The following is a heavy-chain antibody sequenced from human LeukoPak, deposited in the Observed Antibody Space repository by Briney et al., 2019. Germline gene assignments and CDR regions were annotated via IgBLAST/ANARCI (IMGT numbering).Heavy chain of an antibody. Sequence: GGSLRLSCAASGFAVSTNYMSWVRQAPGKGLEWVSVIYSGDNTYYSDSVKGRFAISRDNSKNTLYLQMNSLRAEDTAVYYCARDHGRGYCSSTSCYPGVDYWGQGTLVTVSS. V-gene: IGHV3-53*01. D-gene: IGHD2-2*01. CDR1: GFAVSTNY. J-gene: IGHJ4*02. CDR3: ARDHGRGYCSSTSCYPGVDY. CDR2: IYSGDNT.